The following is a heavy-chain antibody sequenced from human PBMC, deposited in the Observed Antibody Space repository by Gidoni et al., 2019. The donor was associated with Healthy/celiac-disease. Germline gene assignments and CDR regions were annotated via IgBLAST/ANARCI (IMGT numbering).Heavy chain of an antibody. Sequence: EVQLVESGGGLVQPGRSLRLSCAASGFPFDDYAMHWVRQAPGKGLEWVSGISWNSGSIGYEDSVKGRFTISRDNAKNSLYLQMNSLRAEDTALYYCAKASYGDYESHVAFDIWGQGTMVTVSS. V-gene: IGHV3-9*01. J-gene: IGHJ3*02. D-gene: IGHD4-17*01. CDR3: AKASYGDYESHVAFDI. CDR1: GFPFDDYA. CDR2: ISWNSGSI.